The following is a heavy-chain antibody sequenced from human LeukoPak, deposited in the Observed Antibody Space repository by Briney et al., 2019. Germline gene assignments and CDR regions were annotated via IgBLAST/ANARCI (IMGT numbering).Heavy chain of an antibody. CDR2: INHSGNT. D-gene: IGHD3-9*01. CDR1: GASISSDKW. Sequence: PSGTLSLTCAVSGASISSDKWWSWVRQPPGKGLAWIGEINHSGNTNYSPSLKSRVTMSTDKSKNEFSLRLTSVTAADTAVYYCARAGVWLPAVWGQGTLVTVSS. J-gene: IGHJ4*02. V-gene: IGHV4-4*02. CDR3: ARAGVWLPAV.